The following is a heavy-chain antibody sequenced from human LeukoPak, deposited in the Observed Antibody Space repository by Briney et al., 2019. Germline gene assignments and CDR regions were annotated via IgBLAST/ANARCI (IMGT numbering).Heavy chain of an antibody. CDR2: INPKSGNT. D-gene: IGHD3-22*01. CDR3: ARAMQISMILVALYYMDV. Sequence: GASVTVSCKASGYTFTSYDFNWVRQATGQGLEWMGWINPKSGNTGYATKFQGRVTMTKNTSISTAYMELSSLRSEDTAVYYCARAMQISMILVALYYMDVWGKGTTVTVSS. J-gene: IGHJ6*03. CDR1: GYTFTSYD. V-gene: IGHV1-8*01.